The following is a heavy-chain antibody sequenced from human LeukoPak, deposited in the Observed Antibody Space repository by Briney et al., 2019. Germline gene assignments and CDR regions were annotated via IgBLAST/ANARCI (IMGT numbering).Heavy chain of an antibody. V-gene: IGHV3-74*01. CDR1: GFTFSSYW. CDR3: ARTKGGAYTGNFDL. J-gene: IGHJ2*01. CDR2: INSDVSIT. Sequence: GGSLRLSCAASGFTFSSYWIHWVRQAPGKGLVWVSRINSDVSITSYADSVKGRFTISRNNDKNTLYLQMNRRRAENTAVYYCARTKGGAYTGNFDLWGRGTLVTVSS. D-gene: IGHD2-21*01.